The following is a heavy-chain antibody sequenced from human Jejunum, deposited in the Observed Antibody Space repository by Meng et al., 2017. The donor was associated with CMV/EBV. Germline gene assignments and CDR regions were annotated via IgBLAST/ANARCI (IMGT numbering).Heavy chain of an antibody. V-gene: IGHV4-61*01. J-gene: IGHJ4*02. CDR3: ASSGTYYTPFDS. CDR2: ISYSGNT. Sequence: VCGASVSSGTEYWHWIRQPPGRGLEWIGYISYSGNTDYNPSLKSRLTMSVDTSKNQFSLKMNSVTAADTAVYYCASSGTYYTPFDSWGQGRLVTVSS. CDR1: GASVSSGTEY. D-gene: IGHD1-26*01.